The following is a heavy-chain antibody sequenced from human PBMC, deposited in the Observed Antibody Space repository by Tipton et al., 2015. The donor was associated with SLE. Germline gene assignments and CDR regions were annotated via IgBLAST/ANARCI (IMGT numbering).Heavy chain of an antibody. J-gene: IGHJ4*02. Sequence: TLSLTCTVSGGSISSGDYYWSWIRQPPGKGLEWIGYIYYSGSTYYNPSLKSRVTISVDTSKNQFSLKLNSVTAADTAVYYCARVDTVVPYWFDYWGQGTLVTVSS. CDR1: GGSISSGDYY. CDR3: ARVDTVVPYWFDY. CDR2: IYYSGST. D-gene: IGHD5-12*01. V-gene: IGHV4-30-4*01.